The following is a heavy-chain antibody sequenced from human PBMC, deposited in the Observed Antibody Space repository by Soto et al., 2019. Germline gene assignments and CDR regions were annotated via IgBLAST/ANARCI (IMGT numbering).Heavy chain of an antibody. CDR2: ITSTGRRA. V-gene: IGHV3-23*01. D-gene: IGHD2-15*01. CDR1: GFTFSNYD. Sequence: EVQLLESGGGLAQPGGSLRLSCAASGFTFSNYDMSWVRQAPGKGLEWVSSITSTGRRAYYADSVRGRFTFSRDNAKNTLYLQMDSLRAQDTAMYHCAYHHVAIYESWGQGTLVNVSS. CDR3: AYHHVAIYES. J-gene: IGHJ5*02.